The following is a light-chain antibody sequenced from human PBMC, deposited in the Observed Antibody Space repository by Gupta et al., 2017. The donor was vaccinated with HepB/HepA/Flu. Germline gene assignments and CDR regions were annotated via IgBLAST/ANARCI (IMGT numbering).Light chain of an antibody. CDR1: QSISY. CDR2: GAS. CDR3: QQYGGSPLFT. Sequence: EVVLTQSPGTLSLSPGERATLSCSASQSISYLAWYQQKPGQSPRLLISGASTRAAGIPDRLSGSGSGTDCTLTISRLEPEDFAVYYCQQYGGSPLFTFGGGTKVDIK. V-gene: IGKV3-20*01. J-gene: IGKJ4*01.